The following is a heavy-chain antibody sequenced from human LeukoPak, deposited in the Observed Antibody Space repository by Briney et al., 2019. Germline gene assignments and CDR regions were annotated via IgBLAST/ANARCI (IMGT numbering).Heavy chain of an antibody. CDR2: ISWDGGRT. V-gene: IGHV3-43D*03. Sequence: GGSPRLSCAASGFSFDDYAMQWVRQGPGKGLEWVSLISWDGGRTYYADSVKGRFTISRDNSKNSLYLQTNSLRAEDTALYYCAKVKFDGSGNYYFDWWGQGTLVTVSS. CDR3: AKVKFDGSGNYYFDW. CDR1: GFSFDDYA. D-gene: IGHD3-10*01. J-gene: IGHJ4*02.